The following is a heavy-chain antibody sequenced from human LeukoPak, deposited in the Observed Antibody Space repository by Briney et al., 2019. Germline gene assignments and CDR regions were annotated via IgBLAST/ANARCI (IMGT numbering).Heavy chain of an antibody. D-gene: IGHD3-16*02. CDR3: ATSPNDYVWGSYRYVGY. V-gene: IGHV3-23*01. CDR2: FSATDGST. Sequence: GGSLRLSCAASGFTFSNYAMSWVRQGPGKGLEWVSGFSATDGSTQYADSVRGRFTISRDNSKNTLYLQMNSLRAEDTAVYYCATSPNDYVWGSYRYVGYWGQGTLVTVSS. CDR1: GFTFSNYA. J-gene: IGHJ4*02.